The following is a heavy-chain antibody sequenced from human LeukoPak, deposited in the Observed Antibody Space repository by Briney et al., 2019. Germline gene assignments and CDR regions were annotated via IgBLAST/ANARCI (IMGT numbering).Heavy chain of an antibody. D-gene: IGHD2-15*01. CDR1: GASISSYY. CDR2: IYYSGST. V-gene: IGHV4-59*01. Sequence: PSETLSLTCTVSGASISSYYWSWIRQPPGKGLEWIGYIYYSGSTNYNPSLKSRVTISVDTSKNQFSLKLSSVTAADTAVYYCAREAHCSGGSCGALDAFDIWGQGTMVTVSS. J-gene: IGHJ3*02. CDR3: AREAHCSGGSCGALDAFDI.